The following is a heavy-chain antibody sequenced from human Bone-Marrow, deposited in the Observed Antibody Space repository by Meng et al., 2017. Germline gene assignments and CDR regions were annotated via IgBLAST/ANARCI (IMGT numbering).Heavy chain of an antibody. Sequence: GESLKISCVVSGFTFSNYAMNWVRQAPGKGLEWVSAIRGSGSDTYYEDSVEGRFTISRDNSKDTLYLQMNSLRAEDTAVYYCARDSGCSGGSCYGSDYWGQGTLVTVSS. J-gene: IGHJ4*02. D-gene: IGHD2-15*01. V-gene: IGHV3-23*01. CDR3: ARDSGCSGGSCYGSDY. CDR1: GFTFSNYA. CDR2: IRGSGSDT.